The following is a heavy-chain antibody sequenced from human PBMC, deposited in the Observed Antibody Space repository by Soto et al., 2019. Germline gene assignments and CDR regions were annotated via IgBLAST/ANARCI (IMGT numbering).Heavy chain of an antibody. CDR2: INPNSGGT. V-gene: IGHV1-2*02. D-gene: IGHD3-10*01. CDR3: ATFRDLDLEKGAFDI. CDR1: GYTFTGYY. Sequence: ASVKVSCKASGYTFTGYYMHWVRQAPGQGLEWMGWINPNSGGTNYAQKFQGRVTMTRDTSISTAYMELSRLRSDDTAVYYCATFRDLDLEKGAFDIWGQGTMVTVS. J-gene: IGHJ3*02.